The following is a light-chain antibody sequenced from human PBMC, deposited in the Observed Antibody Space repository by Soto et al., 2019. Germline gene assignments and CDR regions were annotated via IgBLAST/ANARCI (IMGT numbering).Light chain of an antibody. V-gene: IGKV3-15*01. CDR1: QSVGSN. CDR2: GAS. Sequence: EIVLTQFPGTLSLSPGERGTLSCRASQSVGSNLAWYQQKPGQAPRLLIYGASTRATGIPARFSGSGSGTEFTLTISSLQSEDFAVYYCQQYNNWPPLTFGGGTKVAIK. J-gene: IGKJ4*01. CDR3: QQYNNWPPLT.